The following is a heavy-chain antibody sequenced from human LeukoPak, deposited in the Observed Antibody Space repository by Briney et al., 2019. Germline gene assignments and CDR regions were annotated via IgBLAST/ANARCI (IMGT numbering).Heavy chain of an antibody. V-gene: IGHV3-66*01. J-gene: IGHJ5*02. Sequence: PGGSLRLSCAASGFTVSSNYMSWVRQAPGKGLEWVSVIYSGGSTYYADSVKGRFTISRDNSKNTLYLQMNSLRAEDTAVYYCARVAAAGTGWFDPWGQGTLVTVSS. CDR2: IYSGGST. CDR1: GFTVSSNY. D-gene: IGHD6-13*01. CDR3: ARVAAAGTGWFDP.